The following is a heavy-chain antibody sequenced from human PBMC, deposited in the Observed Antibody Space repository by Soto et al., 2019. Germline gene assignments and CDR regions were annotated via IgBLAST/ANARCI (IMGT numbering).Heavy chain of an antibody. CDR2: IYYSGST. Sequence: PSETLSLTCTVSGGSISSYYWSWIRQPPGKGLEWIGYIYYSGSTNYNPSLKSRVTISVETSKNQFSLKLSSVTAADTAVYYFARAKAPLYSSSWYWFDPWGQGTLVTVSS. CDR3: ARAKAPLYSSSWYWFDP. J-gene: IGHJ5*02. D-gene: IGHD6-13*01. CDR1: GGSISSYY. V-gene: IGHV4-59*08.